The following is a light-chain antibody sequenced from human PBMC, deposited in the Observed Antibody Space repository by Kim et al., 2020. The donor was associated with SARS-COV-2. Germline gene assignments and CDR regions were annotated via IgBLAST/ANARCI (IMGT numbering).Light chain of an antibody. V-gene: IGKV1-16*01. J-gene: IGKJ2*01. CDR2: SAS. CDR3: QQYKAYPYT. Sequence: DIQMTQSPSSLSASVGDRVTITCRASQYIGTSLAWFQQKPGKAPKSLIYSASDLHTGVPARFSGSGSGTDFTLAINSLQPEDFATYYCQQYKAYPYTFGHGTKLDI. CDR1: QYIGTS.